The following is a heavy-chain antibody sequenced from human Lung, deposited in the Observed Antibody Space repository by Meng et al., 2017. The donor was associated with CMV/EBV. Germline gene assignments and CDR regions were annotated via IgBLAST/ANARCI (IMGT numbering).Heavy chain of an antibody. Sequence: ASXXVSCXTSGYTFSAYQMHWIRQAPGHGLEWMGWINPSSGVTRSAPKYQGRVTMTSDRYSTAYLELTSLTSDDTAFYYCARFGGAPVGSTPPDYWGQGTRVTVSS. V-gene: IGHV1-2*02. D-gene: IGHD1-26*01. CDR3: ARFGGAPVGSTPPDY. J-gene: IGHJ4*02. CDR1: GYTFSAYQ. CDR2: INPSSGVT.